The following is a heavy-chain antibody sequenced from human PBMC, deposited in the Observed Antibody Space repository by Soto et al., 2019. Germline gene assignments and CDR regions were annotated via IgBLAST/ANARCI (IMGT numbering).Heavy chain of an antibody. CDR1: GYTFTGYY. Sequence: QVQLVQSGAEVKKPGASVKVSCKASGYTFTGYYMHWVRQAPGQGLEWMGWINPNSGGTNYAQKVQGWVTMTRDTSISTAYMELSRLRSDDTAVYYCARQIAAAINPYYYYYGMDVWGQGTTVTVSS. V-gene: IGHV1-2*04. J-gene: IGHJ6*02. CDR3: ARQIAAAINPYYYYYGMDV. CDR2: INPNSGGT. D-gene: IGHD6-13*01.